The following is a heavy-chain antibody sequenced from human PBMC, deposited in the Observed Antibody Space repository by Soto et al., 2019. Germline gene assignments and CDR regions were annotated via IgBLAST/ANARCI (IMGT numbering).Heavy chain of an antibody. CDR2: IDPSDSYT. D-gene: IGHD2-2*01. V-gene: IGHV5-10-1*01. CDR3: ARHSSTWTTFDP. Sequence: ESLKISCKGSGYIFTNHWITWVRQMPGKGLEWMGRIDPSDSYTNYSPSFQGHVTISTDKSISTAYLQWSSLKASDTAMYYCARHSSTWTTFDPWGQGTLVTVSS. J-gene: IGHJ5*02. CDR1: GYIFTNHW.